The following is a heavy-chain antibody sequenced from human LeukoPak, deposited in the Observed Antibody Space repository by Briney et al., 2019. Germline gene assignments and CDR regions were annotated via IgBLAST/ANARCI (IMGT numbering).Heavy chain of an antibody. Sequence: PGGSLRLSCAASGFXFNNYAMSSVRQAPGKGLEWVAAISGNGGRTYYTDSVKGRFTISRDNPKNTLYLLMNSLSAEDTALYYCAKEQTSSGYFDYWGQGTLVAVSS. V-gene: IGHV3-23*01. CDR3: AKEQTSSGYFDY. J-gene: IGHJ4*02. CDR2: ISGNGGRT. CDR1: GFXFNNYA. D-gene: IGHD3-10*01.